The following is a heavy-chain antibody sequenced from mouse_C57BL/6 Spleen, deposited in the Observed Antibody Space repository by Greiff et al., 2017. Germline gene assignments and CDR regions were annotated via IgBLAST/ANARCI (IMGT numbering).Heavy chain of an antibody. V-gene: IGHV1-42*01. Sequence: EVKLMESGPELVKPGASVKISCKASGYSFTGYYMNWVKQSPEKSLEWIGEINPSTGGTTYNQKFKAKATLTVDKSSSTAYMQLKSLTSEDSAVYYCARSTAVFAYWGQGTLVTVSA. CDR3: ARSTAVFAY. J-gene: IGHJ3*01. CDR2: INPSTGGT. D-gene: IGHD3-1*01. CDR1: GYSFTGYY.